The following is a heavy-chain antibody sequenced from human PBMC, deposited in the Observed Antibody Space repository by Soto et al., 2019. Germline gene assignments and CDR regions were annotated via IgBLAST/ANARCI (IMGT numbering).Heavy chain of an antibody. V-gene: IGHV1-46*01. Sequence: ASVKVSCKPSGYSFSNFYVHWVRQAPGQGLEWMGIIDPSSGTTSYTQKFQERVTMTRDTSMSTVYMELSRLRSEETAVYYFARGAVVVPNGLIAGMDVWGRGTTVTVSS. CDR3: ARGAVVVPNGLIAGMDV. CDR2: IDPSSGTT. D-gene: IGHD2-8*01. J-gene: IGHJ6*02. CDR1: GYSFSNFY.